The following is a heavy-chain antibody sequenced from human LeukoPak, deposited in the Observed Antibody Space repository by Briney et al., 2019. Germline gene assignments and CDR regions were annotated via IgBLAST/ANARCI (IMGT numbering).Heavy chain of an antibody. CDR3: ARAAYYDFWSGKGVGYYYYYMDD. Sequence: SVKVSCKASGGTFSSYAISWVRQAPGQGLEWMGRIIPIFGTANYAQKFQGRVTITTDESTSTAYMELSSLRSEDTAVYYCARAAYYDFWSGKGVGYYYYYMDDWGKGTTVTVSS. V-gene: IGHV1-69*05. CDR1: GGTFSSYA. CDR2: IIPIFGTA. D-gene: IGHD3-3*01. J-gene: IGHJ6*03.